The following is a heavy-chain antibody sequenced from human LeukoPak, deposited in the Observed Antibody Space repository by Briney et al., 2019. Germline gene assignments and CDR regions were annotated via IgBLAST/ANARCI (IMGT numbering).Heavy chain of an antibody. V-gene: IGHV3-23*01. J-gene: IGHJ4*02. CDR2: IVGSADST. D-gene: IGHD1-26*01. CDR1: GFTFSGYA. CDR3: AKGRSGTYSPTWDY. Sequence: GGSLRLSCAASGFTFSGYAMSWVRQAPGKGLEWASLIVGSADSTYTADSVKGRFTISRDNSKNTLYLQMDSLRAEDTALYYCAKGRSGTYSPTWDYWGQGTLVTVSS.